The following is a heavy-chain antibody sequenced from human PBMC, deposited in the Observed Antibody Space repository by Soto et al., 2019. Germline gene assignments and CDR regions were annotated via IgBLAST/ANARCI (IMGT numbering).Heavy chain of an antibody. CDR3: ARVDGYTYPNDY. Sequence: EVKLVESGGGLVKPGGSLRLSCAASGFTFSNYGMSWVRQAPGKGLEWVASITSESSYIYYADSLKGRFTISRDNAKNSLYLQMNSLRAEDTAVYYCARVDGYTYPNDYWGQGSLVTVSS. V-gene: IGHV3-21*02. CDR1: GFTFSNYG. CDR2: ITSESSYI. D-gene: IGHD5-12*01. J-gene: IGHJ4*02.